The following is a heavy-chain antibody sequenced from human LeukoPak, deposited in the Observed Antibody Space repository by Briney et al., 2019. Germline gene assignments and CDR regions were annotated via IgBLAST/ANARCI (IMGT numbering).Heavy chain of an antibody. D-gene: IGHD6-19*01. CDR1: GFTFSSYW. CDR3: AREYSSGFDI. CDR2: IYYSGST. Sequence: GSLRLSCAASGFTFSSYWMSWVRQAPGKGLEWIGYIYYSGSTNYNPSLKSRVTISVDTSKNQFSLKLSSVTAADTAVYYCAREYSSGFDIWGQGTMVTVSS. J-gene: IGHJ3*02. V-gene: IGHV4-59*01.